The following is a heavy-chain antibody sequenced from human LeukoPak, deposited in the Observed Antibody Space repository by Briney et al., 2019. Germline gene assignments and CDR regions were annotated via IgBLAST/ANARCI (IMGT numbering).Heavy chain of an antibody. CDR2: IYTNGIT. V-gene: IGHV3-53*01. D-gene: IGHD3-10*01. CDR1: GFTVSTYY. J-gene: IGHJ4*02. Sequence: GGSLRLSCAASGFTVSTYYMTWVRQAPGKGLQWISFIYTNGITVYADSVRGRFTISRDNSKNALYLQMNSLRDEDTAVYYCARGALFAMVRGVYDYWGQGTLVTVSS. CDR3: ARGALFAMVRGVYDY.